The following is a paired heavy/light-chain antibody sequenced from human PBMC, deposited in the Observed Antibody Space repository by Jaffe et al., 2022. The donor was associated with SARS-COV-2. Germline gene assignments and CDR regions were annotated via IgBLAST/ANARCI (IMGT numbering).Light chain of an antibody. J-gene: IGKJ3*01. CDR3: QQYGSSPPFT. Sequence: EIVLTQSPGTLSLSPGERATLSCRASQSVSSSQLAWYQQKPGQAPRLLIYGASSRATGIPDRFSGSGSGTDFILTISRLETEDFAVYYCQQYGSSPPFTFGPGTKVDIK. V-gene: IGKV3-20*01. CDR2: GAS. CDR1: QSVSSSQ.
Heavy chain of an antibody. J-gene: IGHJ6*03. Sequence: QLQLQLSGPGLVNPSEPLSLTCIVSGGSISNSSYYWGWIRQSPGKGLEWIGSIYFSGAMYYNPSLKSRVIINVDTSKNQFSLKLSSVTAADTAVYYCARLPLLWFGEWPFGYMDVWGKGAMVTVSS. D-gene: IGHD3-10*01. CDR2: IYFSGAM. CDR3: ARLPLLWFGEWPFGYMDV. CDR1: GGSISNSSYY. V-gene: IGHV4-39*01.